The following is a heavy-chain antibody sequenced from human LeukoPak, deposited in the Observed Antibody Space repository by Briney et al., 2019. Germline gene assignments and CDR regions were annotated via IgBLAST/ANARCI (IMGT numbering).Heavy chain of an antibody. CDR2: IIPIFGTA. Sequence: ASVKVSCKASGYTFTNYAMHWVRQAPGQRLEWMGWIIPIFGTANYAQKFQGRVTITADESTSTAYMELSSLRSEDTAVYYCARDHPAAGPYWGQGTLVTVSS. V-gene: IGHV1-69*13. D-gene: IGHD6-13*01. CDR1: GYTFTNYA. J-gene: IGHJ4*02. CDR3: ARDHPAAGPY.